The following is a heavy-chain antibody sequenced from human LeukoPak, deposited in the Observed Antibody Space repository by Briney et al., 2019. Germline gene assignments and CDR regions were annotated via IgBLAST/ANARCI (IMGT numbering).Heavy chain of an antibody. J-gene: IGHJ4*02. CDR2: ISSSSSYI. V-gene: IGHV3-21*01. Sequence: GGSLRLSCAASGFTFSSYSMNWVRQAPGKGLEWVSSISSSSSYIYYADSVKGRFTISRDNAKNSLYLQMNSLRAEDTAVYYCARDLNYDSTYFDYWGQGTLVTVSS. D-gene: IGHD3-22*01. CDR3: ARDLNYDSTYFDY. CDR1: GFTFSSYS.